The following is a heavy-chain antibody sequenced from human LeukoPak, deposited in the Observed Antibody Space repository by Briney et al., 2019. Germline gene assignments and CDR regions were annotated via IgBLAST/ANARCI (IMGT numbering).Heavy chain of an antibody. CDR3: AKDFSPCSGGSCYYY. J-gene: IGHJ4*02. V-gene: IGHV3-30*18. Sequence: GRSLRLSCAASGFTFSSYGMHWVRQAPGKGLEWVAVISYDGSNKYYADSVKGRFTISRDNSKNTLYLQMNSLRAEDTAAYYCAKDFSPCSGGSCYYYWGQGTLVTVSS. CDR1: GFTFSSYG. D-gene: IGHD2-15*01. CDR2: ISYDGSNK.